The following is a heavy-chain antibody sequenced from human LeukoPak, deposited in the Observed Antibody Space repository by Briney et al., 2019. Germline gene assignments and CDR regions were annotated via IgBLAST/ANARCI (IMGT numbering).Heavy chain of an antibody. CDR1: GYSFTSYW. Sequence: GESLKISCKGSGYSFTSYWIGWVRQAPGQGLEWMGWISAYNGNTNYAQKLQGRVTMTTDTSTSTAYMELRSLRSDDTAVYYCARDELGYCSGGSCYGVDYWGQGTLVTVSS. D-gene: IGHD2-15*01. CDR3: ARDELGYCSGGSCYGVDY. J-gene: IGHJ4*02. V-gene: IGHV1-18*04. CDR2: ISAYNGNT.